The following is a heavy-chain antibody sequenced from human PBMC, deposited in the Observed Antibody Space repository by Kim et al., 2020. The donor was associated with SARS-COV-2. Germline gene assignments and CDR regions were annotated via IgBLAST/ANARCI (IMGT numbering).Heavy chain of an antibody. V-gene: IGHV1-46*01. CDR2: INPSGGST. CDR3: ARDLTLTQYCSGGSCDYYYGMDG. Sequence: ASVKVSCKASGYTFTSYYMHWVRQAPGQGLEWMGIINPSGGSTSYAQKFQGRVTMTRDTSTSTVYMELSSLRSEDTAVYYCARDLTLTQYCSGGSCDYYYGMDGWGQGTTVTVSS. D-gene: IGHD2-15*01. CDR1: GYTFTSYY. J-gene: IGHJ6*02.